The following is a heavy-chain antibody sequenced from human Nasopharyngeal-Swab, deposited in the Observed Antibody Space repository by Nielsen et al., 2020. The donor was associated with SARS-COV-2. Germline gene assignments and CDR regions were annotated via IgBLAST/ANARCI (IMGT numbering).Heavy chain of an antibody. D-gene: IGHD4-11*01. CDR3: AVTTVTTSSYYYYYGMDV. V-gene: IGHV1-18*04. CDR1: GYTFIGYY. CDR2: ISAYNGNT. Sequence: ASVKVSCKASGYTFIGYYIHWVRQAPGQGLEWMGWISAYNGNTNYAQKLQGRVTMTTDTSTSTAYMELRSLRSDDTAVYYCAVTTVTTSSYYYYYGMDVWGQGTTVTVSS. J-gene: IGHJ6*02.